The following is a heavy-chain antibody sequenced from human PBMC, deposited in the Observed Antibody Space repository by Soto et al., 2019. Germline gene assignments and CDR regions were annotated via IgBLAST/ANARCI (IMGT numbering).Heavy chain of an antibody. CDR1: GFTLSGRS. J-gene: IGHJ6*04. D-gene: IGHD3-10*01. Sequence: EVQLVESGGGLVQPGGSLRLSCAASGFTLSGRSMHWVRQAPGKGLVWVSGIDNAGTDSTYADSVKGRFTSSRDNAKNMLYLQMISLRVEDTAVYYCASGWFGPDVWGKGTTVTVSS. V-gene: IGHV3-74*01. CDR3: ASGWFGPDV. CDR2: IDNAGTDS.